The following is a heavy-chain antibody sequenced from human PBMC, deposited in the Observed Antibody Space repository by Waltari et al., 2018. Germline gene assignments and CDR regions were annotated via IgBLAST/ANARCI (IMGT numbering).Heavy chain of an antibody. CDR3: ARAPTGTSSPYYFDY. D-gene: IGHD1-1*01. CDR1: GYSFTTYW. V-gene: IGHV5-51*01. Sequence: EVQLVQSGVEVRTPGQSLKISCKGSGYSFTTYWIGWVRQMPGKDLEWMGIIYPGDSDTRYSPSFQGQVTISADNSISTAYLQWSSLKASDTAMYFCARAPTGTSSPYYFDYWGQGTLVTVSS. J-gene: IGHJ4*02. CDR2: IYPGDSDT.